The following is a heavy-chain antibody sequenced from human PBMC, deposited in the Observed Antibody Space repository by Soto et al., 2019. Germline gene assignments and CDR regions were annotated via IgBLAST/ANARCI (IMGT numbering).Heavy chain of an antibody. J-gene: IGHJ4*02. Sequence: EVQLVESGGGLVKPGGSLRLSCTASGFTFSSYTMAWIRQPPGKGLEWVSSITSSGSDIHYADSLKGRFTISRASARNSVYLALNRLRPEDTAKYYCTREDYGTSASGNWGQGTLVIVSS. CDR3: TREDYGTSASGN. CDR2: ITSSGSDI. D-gene: IGHD3-10*01. CDR1: GFTFSSYT. V-gene: IGHV3-21*04.